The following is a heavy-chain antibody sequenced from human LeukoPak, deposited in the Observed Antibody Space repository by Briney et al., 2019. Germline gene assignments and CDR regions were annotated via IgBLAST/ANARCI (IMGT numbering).Heavy chain of an antibody. J-gene: IGHJ5*02. CDR1: GFTFSSYS. Sequence: GGSLRLSCAASGFTFSSYSMNWVRQAPGKGLEWVSSISGSSSYIYYADSVKGRFTISRDNAKNSLYLQMNSLRAEDTAVYYCAREIAAAGIRWFDPWAREPWSPSPQ. CDR3: AREIAAAGIRWFDP. V-gene: IGHV3-21*01. D-gene: IGHD6-13*01. CDR2: ISGSSSYI.